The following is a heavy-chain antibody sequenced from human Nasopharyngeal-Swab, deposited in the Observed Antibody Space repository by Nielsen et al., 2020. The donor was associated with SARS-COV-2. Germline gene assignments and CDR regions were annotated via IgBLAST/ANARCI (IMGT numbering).Heavy chain of an antibody. CDR3: ARVGEYSGYDWGYYFDY. CDR2: MYYSGST. CDR1: GGSISSYY. V-gene: IGHV4-59*01. Sequence: SETLSLTCTVSGGSISSYYWSWIRQPPGKGLEWIGYMYYSGSTNYNPSLKSRVTISVDTSKNQFSLKLSSVTAADTAVYYCARVGEYSGYDWGYYFDYWGQGTQVTVSS. J-gene: IGHJ4*02. D-gene: IGHD5-12*01.